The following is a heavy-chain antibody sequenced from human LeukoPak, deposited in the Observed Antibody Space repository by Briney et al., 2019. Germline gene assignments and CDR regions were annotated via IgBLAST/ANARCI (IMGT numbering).Heavy chain of an antibody. CDR3: ATCGSYYAFDI. CDR2: INHSGST. D-gene: IGHD1-26*01. J-gene: IGHJ3*02. Sequence: PSEPLSHTCAVYGGSFSGYYWSWIRQPPGKGLEWIGEINHSGSTNYNPSLKSRVTISVDTSKNQFSLKLSSVTAADTAVYYCATCGSYYAFDIWGQGTMVTVSS. V-gene: IGHV4-34*01. CDR1: GGSFSGYY.